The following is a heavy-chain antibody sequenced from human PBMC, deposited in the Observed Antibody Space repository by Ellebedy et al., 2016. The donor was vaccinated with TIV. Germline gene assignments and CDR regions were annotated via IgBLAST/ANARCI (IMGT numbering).Heavy chain of an antibody. J-gene: IGHJ4*02. V-gene: IGHV1-3*01. D-gene: IGHD2-2*01. Sequence: ASVKVSCKASGYTFSSYAMHWVRQAPGQRLEWMGWINAGNGNTKYSQKFQGRVTITRDTSANTAYMELSSLRSEDTAVYYCARVVPTGNPRFDYWGQGTLVTVSS. CDR2: INAGNGNT. CDR1: GYTFSSYA. CDR3: ARVVPTGNPRFDY.